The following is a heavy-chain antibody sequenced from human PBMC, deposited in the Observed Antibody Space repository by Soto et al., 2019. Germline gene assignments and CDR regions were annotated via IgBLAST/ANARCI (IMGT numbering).Heavy chain of an antibody. V-gene: IGHV4-34*01. J-gene: IGHJ4*02. CDR3: ARDKITGLFDY. Sequence: QVQLQQWGAGLLKPSETLSLTCAVYGGSFSGYSWTWIRQPPGTGLEWIGEITHSGSTNYNPSLKSRVTISVDTSKIQFSLKLTSVTAADTAVYYCARDKITGLFDYWGQGTLVTVSS. CDR2: ITHSGST. D-gene: IGHD2-8*02. CDR1: GGSFSGYS.